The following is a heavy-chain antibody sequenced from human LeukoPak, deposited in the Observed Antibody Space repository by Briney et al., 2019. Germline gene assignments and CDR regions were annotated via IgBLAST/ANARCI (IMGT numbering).Heavy chain of an antibody. CDR1: SGSISSYL. V-gene: IGHV4-59*08. D-gene: IGHD4-17*01. J-gene: IGHJ4*02. CDR2: ISYSGST. CDR3: ARRNYGDDDHYFDD. Sequence: SETLSLTCTVSSGSISSYLWSWIRQPPGKGLEWIGYISYSGSTNYTPSLKSRVTISVDTSRNQFSLKLNSVTAADTAVYYCARRNYGDDDHYFDDWGQGTLVTVSS.